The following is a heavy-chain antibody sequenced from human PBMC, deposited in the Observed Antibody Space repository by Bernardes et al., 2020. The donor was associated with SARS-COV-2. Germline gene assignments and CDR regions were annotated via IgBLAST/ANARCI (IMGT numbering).Heavy chain of an antibody. CDR3: VRSAFSGGSGYFFDS. Sequence: GGSLRLSCAASGFTFSSYWIHWVRQVPGKGLVWVSRINTDGRTRTYADSVKGRFIISRDNAKNTLYLQMNSLRVEDAAMYYCVRSAFSGGSGYFFDSWGQGTLVTVSS. J-gene: IGHJ4*02. D-gene: IGHD3-22*01. V-gene: IGHV3-74*01. CDR2: INTDGRTR. CDR1: GFTFSSYW.